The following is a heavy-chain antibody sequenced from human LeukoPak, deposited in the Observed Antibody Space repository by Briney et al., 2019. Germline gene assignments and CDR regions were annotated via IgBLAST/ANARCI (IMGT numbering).Heavy chain of an antibody. CDR3: ARGAYDSSGYLGYYYYGMDV. CDR2: MNPNSGNT. J-gene: IGHJ6*02. Sequence: ASVTVSCKASGYTFTSYDINWVRQATGQGLEWMGWMNPNSGNTGYAQKFQGRVTMTRNTSISTAYMELSSLRSEDTAVYYCARGAYDSSGYLGYYYYGMDVWGQGTTVTVSS. CDR1: GYTFTSYD. D-gene: IGHD3-22*01. V-gene: IGHV1-8*01.